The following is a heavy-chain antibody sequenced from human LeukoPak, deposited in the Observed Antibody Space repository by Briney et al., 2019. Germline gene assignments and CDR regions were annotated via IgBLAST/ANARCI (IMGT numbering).Heavy chain of an antibody. Sequence: PGGSLRLSCAASGFTFSSYAMSWVRQAPWKGLEWVSAISGSGGSTYYADSVKGRFTISRDNSKNTLYLQINSLRAEDTALYYCARTAVGTEMDYLDYWGQGTLVTVSS. J-gene: IGHJ4*02. D-gene: IGHD4-23*01. CDR2: ISGSGGST. V-gene: IGHV3-23*01. CDR1: GFTFSSYA. CDR3: ARTAVGTEMDYLDY.